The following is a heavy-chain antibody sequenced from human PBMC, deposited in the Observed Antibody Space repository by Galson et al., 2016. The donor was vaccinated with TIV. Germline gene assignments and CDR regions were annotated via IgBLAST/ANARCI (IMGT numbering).Heavy chain of an antibody. Sequence: SLRLSCAASGFTFSSYAMHWVRQAPGKGLEWVSGIVGTGGTTYYADSVKGRFSISRDNTKNTLYLQMNSLRAEDTAVYYCAKGNSNHDREYLYFYYGIDVWGQGTTVTVSS. D-gene: IGHD2/OR15-2a*01. CDR1: GFTFSSYA. J-gene: IGHJ6*02. CDR2: IVGTGGTT. V-gene: IGHV3-23*01. CDR3: AKGNSNHDREYLYFYYGIDV.